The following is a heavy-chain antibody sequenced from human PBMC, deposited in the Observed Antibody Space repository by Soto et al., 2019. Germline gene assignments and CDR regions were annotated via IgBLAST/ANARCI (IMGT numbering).Heavy chain of an antibody. CDR2: IIPIFGIA. CDR1: GGTFSSYA. CDR3: ARGRMITGTYYFDY. J-gene: IGHJ4*02. D-gene: IGHD1-20*01. V-gene: IGHV1-69*10. Sequence: ASVKVSCKASGGTFSSYAISWVRQAPGQGLEWMGGIIPIFGIANYAQKFQGRVTITADKSTSTAYMELSSLRSEDTAVYYCARGRMITGTYYFDYGGQGTLVTVSS.